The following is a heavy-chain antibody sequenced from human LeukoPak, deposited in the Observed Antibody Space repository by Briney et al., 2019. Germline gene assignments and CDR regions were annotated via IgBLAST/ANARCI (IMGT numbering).Heavy chain of an antibody. Sequence: VGSLRLSRAASGLTFSSDGMHWGREAPGTGLEGGAVIRYDGSNKYYADSVKGGFTISRDNSKNTLYLQMTSLRAEDTAVYYCAKDYIAVAGTGFDYWGQGTLVTVSS. V-gene: IGHV3-30*02. CDR3: AKDYIAVAGTGFDY. CDR2: IRYDGSNK. CDR1: GLTFSSDG. D-gene: IGHD6-19*01. J-gene: IGHJ4*02.